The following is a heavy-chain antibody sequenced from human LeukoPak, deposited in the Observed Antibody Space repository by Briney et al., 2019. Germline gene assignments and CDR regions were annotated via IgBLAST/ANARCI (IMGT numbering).Heavy chain of an antibody. Sequence: ASVKVSCKASGYAFTTYGLSWVRQAPGQGLEWMGWISAYNGNTNYAQKLQGRVTMTTDTSTNTAYMELRSLSSDDTAVYFCSRGTEYSIYWGQGTLVTVSS. CDR3: SRGTEYSIY. J-gene: IGHJ4*02. V-gene: IGHV1-18*01. CDR2: ISAYNGNT. CDR1: GYAFTTYG. D-gene: IGHD6-6*01.